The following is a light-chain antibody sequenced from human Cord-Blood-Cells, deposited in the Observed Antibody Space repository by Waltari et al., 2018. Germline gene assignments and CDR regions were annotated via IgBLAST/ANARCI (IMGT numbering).Light chain of an antibody. CDR2: GAS. Sequence: TLSCRASQSVSSSYLAWYQQKPGQAPRLLIYGASSRATGIPDRFSGSGSGTDFTLTISRLEPEDFAVYYCQQYGSSPGTFGQGTKVEIK. V-gene: IGKV3-20*01. CDR3: QQYGSSPGT. J-gene: IGKJ1*01. CDR1: QSVSSSY.